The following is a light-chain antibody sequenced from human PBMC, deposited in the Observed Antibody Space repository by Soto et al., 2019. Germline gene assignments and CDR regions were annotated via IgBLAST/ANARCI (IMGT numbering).Light chain of an antibody. V-gene: IGKV1-5*03. CDR3: QQYNDYPWT. J-gene: IGKJ1*01. CDR2: KAS. CDR1: QTVTTW. Sequence: DIQMTQSPSTLSASVGDRVTITCRASQTVTTWLAWYQQKPGKAPKLLIYKASTLESGAPSRFSGSGSGTEWGGGGGSLQPDDFGTYYCQQYNDYPWTFGQGTKVEIK.